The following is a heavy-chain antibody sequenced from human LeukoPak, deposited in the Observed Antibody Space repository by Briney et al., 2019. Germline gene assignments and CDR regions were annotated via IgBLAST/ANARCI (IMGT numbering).Heavy chain of an antibody. CDR3: ARDRPNYDFWSGYYLSYYYCYMDV. J-gene: IGHJ6*03. V-gene: IGHV3-20*04. Sequence: GGSLRLSCAASGFTFDDYGMSWVRQAPGKGLERVSGINWNGGSTGYADSVKGRFTISRDNAKNSLYLQMNSLRAEDTALYYCARDRPNYDFWSGYYLSYYYCYMDVWGKGTTVTVSS. CDR1: GFTFDDYG. CDR2: INWNGGST. D-gene: IGHD3-3*01.